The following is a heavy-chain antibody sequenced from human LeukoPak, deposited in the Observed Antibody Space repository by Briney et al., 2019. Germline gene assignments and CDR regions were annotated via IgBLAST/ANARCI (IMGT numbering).Heavy chain of an antibody. J-gene: IGHJ4*02. CDR2: IIPIFGTA. Sequence: SVKVSCKASGYTFSTYGVNWVRQAPGQGLEWMGGIIPIFGTANYAQKFQGRVTITADESMSTAYMELSSLRSEDTAVYYCARAGVGATAEDYYFDYWGQGTLVTVSS. CDR1: GYTFSTYG. V-gene: IGHV1-69*13. CDR3: ARAGVGATAEDYYFDY. D-gene: IGHD1-26*01.